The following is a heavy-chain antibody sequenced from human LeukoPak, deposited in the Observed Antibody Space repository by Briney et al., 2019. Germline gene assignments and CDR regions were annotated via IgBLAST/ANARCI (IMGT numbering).Heavy chain of an antibody. D-gene: IGHD2-15*01. CDR3: ATGYCSGGSCYQDAFDI. Sequence: PSETLSLTCTVSGGSISSYYWSWIRQPPGKRLEWIGYIYYSGSTNYNPSLKSRVTISVDTSKNQFSLKLSSVTAADTAVYYCATGYCSGGSCYQDAFDIWGQGTMVTVSS. V-gene: IGHV4-59*01. CDR2: IYYSGST. J-gene: IGHJ3*02. CDR1: GGSISSYY.